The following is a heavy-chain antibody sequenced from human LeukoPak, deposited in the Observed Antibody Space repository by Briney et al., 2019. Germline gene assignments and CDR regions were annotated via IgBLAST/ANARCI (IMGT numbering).Heavy chain of an antibody. CDR2: ISAYNGHT. Sequence: ASVKVSCKASGYIFSSYGITWVRQAPGQGLEWMGWISAYNGHTNFVQKFQGRVTMTTDTSTSTAYTELRSLRSDDTAVYYCARAILSRWSLSQWFDPWGQGTLVTVSS. J-gene: IGHJ5*02. CDR1: GYIFSSYG. D-gene: IGHD2-8*01. V-gene: IGHV1-18*01. CDR3: ARAILSRWSLSQWFDP.